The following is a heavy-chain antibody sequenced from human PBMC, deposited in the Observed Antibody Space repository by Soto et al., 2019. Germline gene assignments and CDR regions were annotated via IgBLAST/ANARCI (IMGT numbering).Heavy chain of an antibody. D-gene: IGHD3-22*01. CDR3: AGVRTYYDSSGSLDY. Sequence: ASVKVSCKASGYTFTGYYMHWVRQAPGQGLEWMGWINPNSGDTNYAQKFQGRVTMTRDMSISTAYMELRRLTSDDTAVYYCAGVRTYYDSSGSLDYWGQGTLVTVSS. J-gene: IGHJ4*02. CDR2: INPNSGDT. V-gene: IGHV1-2*02. CDR1: GYTFTGYY.